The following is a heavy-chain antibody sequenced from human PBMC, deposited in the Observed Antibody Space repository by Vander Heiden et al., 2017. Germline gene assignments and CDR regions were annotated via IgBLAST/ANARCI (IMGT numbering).Heavy chain of an antibody. V-gene: IGHV3-15*01. CDR1: GFTFRNAW. CDR3: TTAGLKGWYSFDY. D-gene: IGHD1-26*01. J-gene: IGHJ4*02. CDR2: IKSKTDGGTT. Sequence: EVQLVESGGGLVKPGGSLRLSCAASGFTFRNAWMSWVRQAPGKGLEWVGRIKSKTDGGTTDYAAPVKGRFTISRDDSKNTLYLQMNSLKTEDTAVYYCTTAGLKGWYSFDYWGQGTLVTVSS.